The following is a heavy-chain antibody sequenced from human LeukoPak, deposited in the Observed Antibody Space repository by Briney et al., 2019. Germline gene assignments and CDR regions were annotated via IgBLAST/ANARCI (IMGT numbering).Heavy chain of an antibody. CDR3: TRVPLRMWLLLITGSFDY. V-gene: IGHV3-49*04. CDR2: IRSKAYGGTT. CDR1: GFTFGDYA. J-gene: IGHJ4*02. Sequence: PGGSLRLSCTASGFTFGDYAMSWVRQAPGKGLEWVGFIRSKAYGGTTEYAASVKGRFTISRDDSKSIAYLQMNSLKTEDTAVYYCTRVPLRMWLLLITGSFDYWGQGTLVTVSS. D-gene: IGHD3-22*01.